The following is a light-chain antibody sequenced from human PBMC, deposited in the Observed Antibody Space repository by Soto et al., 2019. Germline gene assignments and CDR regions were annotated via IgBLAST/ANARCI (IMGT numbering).Light chain of an antibody. CDR3: QQNFNFPRT. J-gene: IGKJ1*01. V-gene: IGKV1-39*01. CDR2: TTS. CDR1: QSISYY. Sequence: DIQMTQSPSSLSASVGDRVTITCRASQSISYYLNWYQQKPGRAPRLLIYTTSSLQSGVPSKFSGSASGTDFTLTISSLQPEDFATYYCQQNFNFPRTFGQGTKVDIK.